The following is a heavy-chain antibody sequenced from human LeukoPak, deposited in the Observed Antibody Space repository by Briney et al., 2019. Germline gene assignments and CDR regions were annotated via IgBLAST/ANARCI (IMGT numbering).Heavy chain of an antibody. CDR3: ARDRHYYDSSGYYFT. CDR2: INPSGGST. Sequence: ASVKVSCKASGYTFTGYYMHWVRQAPGQGLEWMGIINPSGGSTSYAQKFQGRVTMTRDMSTSTVYMELSSLRSEDTAVYYCARDRHYYDSSGYYFTWGQGTLVTVSS. D-gene: IGHD3-22*01. V-gene: IGHV1-46*01. CDR1: GYTFTGYY. J-gene: IGHJ5*02.